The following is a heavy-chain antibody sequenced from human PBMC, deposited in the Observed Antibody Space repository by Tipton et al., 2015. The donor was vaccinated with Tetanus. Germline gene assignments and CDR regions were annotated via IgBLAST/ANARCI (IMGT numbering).Heavy chain of an antibody. J-gene: IGHJ6*02. Sequence: QMQLVQSGPEVKKPGTSVKVSCKASGFTFTSSAVQWVRQARGQRLEWIGWIVVSSGNTNYAQKFQERVTITRDMSTSTAYMELSSLRSEDPAGYYCAADHGDYSPFYYYYGMDVWGQGTTVTVSS. CDR1: GFTFTSSA. CDR3: AADHGDYSPFYYYYGMDV. V-gene: IGHV1-58*01. CDR2: IVVSSGNT. D-gene: IGHD4-17*01.